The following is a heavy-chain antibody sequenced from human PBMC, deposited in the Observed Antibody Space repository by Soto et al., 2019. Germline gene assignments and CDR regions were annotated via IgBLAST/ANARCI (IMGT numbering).Heavy chain of an antibody. CDR2: IKQDGSEK. CDR1: GFTFSSYW. J-gene: IGHJ4*02. V-gene: IGHV3-7*02. CDR3: ARGHFAPDY. D-gene: IGHD3-3*02. Sequence: EVQLVESGGGLVQPGGSLRLSCAASGFTFSSYWMSWVRQAPGKGLEWVANIKQDGSEKYYVDSVKGRFTISRDNAKNPLYLKMNSLRAGDTAVYYCARGHFAPDYWGQGTLVTVS.